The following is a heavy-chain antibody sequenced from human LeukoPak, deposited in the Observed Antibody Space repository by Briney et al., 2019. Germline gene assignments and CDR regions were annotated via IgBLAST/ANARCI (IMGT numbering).Heavy chain of an antibody. CDR2: IYNDDTT. Sequence: GGPLPISCAQSGFYLRRNYLFCTHEAPGKGLEWVSLIYNDDTTYYADSVNRRLNISGDKSKNTLYLQMNSLTAEDTAVYYCARDYRWGQGTLDTVCS. CDR3: ARDYR. D-gene: IGHD1-14*01. CDR1: GFYLRRNY. V-gene: IGHV3-53*01. J-gene: IGHJ4*02.